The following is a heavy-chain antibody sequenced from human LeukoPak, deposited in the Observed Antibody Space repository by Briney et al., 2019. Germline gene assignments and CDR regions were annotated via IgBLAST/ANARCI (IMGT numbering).Heavy chain of an antibody. CDR2: ISAYNGKT. J-gene: IGHJ5*02. Sequence: GASVKVSCKASGYTFTNYGITRVRQAPGQGPEWMGWISAYNGKTNYAQNVQGRVIMTTDTSMGTAYLELRSLRFDDTAVYYCARDDKNGRWSWFDPWGQGTPVTVSS. CDR3: ARDDKNGRWSWFDP. V-gene: IGHV1-18*01. D-gene: IGHD2-15*01. CDR1: GYTFTNYG.